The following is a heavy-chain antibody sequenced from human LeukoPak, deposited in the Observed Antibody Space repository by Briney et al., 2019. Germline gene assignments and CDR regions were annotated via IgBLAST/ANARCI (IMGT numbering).Heavy chain of an antibody. CDR3: AKGPSSSWYYYYYYMDV. J-gene: IGHJ6*03. Sequence: PGGSLRLSCAASGFTFSSYAMSWVRQAPGKGLEWVSAISGSGGSTYYADSVKGQFTISRDNSKNTLYLQMNSLRAEDTAVYYCAKGPSSSWYYYYYYMDVWGKGTTVTVSS. V-gene: IGHV3-23*01. D-gene: IGHD6-13*01. CDR2: ISGSGGST. CDR1: GFTFSSYA.